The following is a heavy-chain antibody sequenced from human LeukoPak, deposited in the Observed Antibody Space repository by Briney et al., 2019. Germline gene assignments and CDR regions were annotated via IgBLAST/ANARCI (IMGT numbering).Heavy chain of an antibody. J-gene: IGHJ4*02. Sequence: GGSLRLSCAASGFTFSSYGMSWVRQAPGKGLEWVSAISGSGGSTYYADSVKGRFTISRDNSKNTLYLQMNSLRAEDTAVYYCAKGVVITYYFDYWGQGTLVTVSS. CDR2: ISGSGGST. CDR3: AKGVVITYYFDY. D-gene: IGHD3-22*01. CDR1: GFTFSSYG. V-gene: IGHV3-23*01.